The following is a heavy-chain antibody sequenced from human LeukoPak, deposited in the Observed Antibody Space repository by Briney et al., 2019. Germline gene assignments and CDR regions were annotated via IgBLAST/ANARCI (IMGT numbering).Heavy chain of an antibody. CDR2: IIPIFGTA. V-gene: IGHV1-69*13. J-gene: IGHJ4*02. CDR3: ARDITGTTGNPFDY. CDR1: GGTFSSYA. Sequence: GASVKVSCKASGGTFSSYAISWVRQAPGQGLEWMGGIIPIFGTANYAQKFQGRVTITADESTSTAYMELSSLRSEDTAVYYCARDITGTTGNPFDYWGQGTLVTVSS. D-gene: IGHD1-7*01.